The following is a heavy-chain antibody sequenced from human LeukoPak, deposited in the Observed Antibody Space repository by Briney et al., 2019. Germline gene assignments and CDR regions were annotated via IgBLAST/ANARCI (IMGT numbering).Heavy chain of an antibody. CDR1: GGSFSGYY. Sequence: SETLSLTCAVYGGSFSGYYWNWIRQPPGKGLEWIGEINHSGSTNYNPSLKSRVTISVDTSKNQFSLKLSSVTAADTAVYYCARGAVLRFLEWLPGYGMDVWGQGTTVTVSS. CDR2: INHSGST. D-gene: IGHD3-3*01. V-gene: IGHV4-34*01. CDR3: ARGAVLRFLEWLPGYGMDV. J-gene: IGHJ6*02.